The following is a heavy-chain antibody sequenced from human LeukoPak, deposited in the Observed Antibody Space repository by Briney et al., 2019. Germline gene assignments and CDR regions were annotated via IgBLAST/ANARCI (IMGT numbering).Heavy chain of an antibody. V-gene: IGHV4-39*07. Sequence: PSETLSLTCTVSGGSISTSSYYWGWVRQPPGKGLEWIGNILYSGSTYYSPSLKSRVTISLDTSRNQFSLKLNSVTAADTAVYFCARGEDFERYYLAYWGQGTLVTVSS. D-gene: IGHD3-9*01. J-gene: IGHJ4*02. CDR3: ARGEDFERYYLAY. CDR2: ILYSGST. CDR1: GGSISTSSYY.